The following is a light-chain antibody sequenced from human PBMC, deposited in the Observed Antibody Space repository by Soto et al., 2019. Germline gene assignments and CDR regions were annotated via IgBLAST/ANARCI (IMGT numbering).Light chain of an antibody. CDR2: AAS. CDR1: QSISSK. V-gene: IGKV1-39*01. J-gene: IGKJ1*01. Sequence: DIQMTQSPSTLSGSVVDRVTITFRASQSISSKLNWYQQKPGKVPNLLIYAASSLQSGAPSRFSGSGSGTDFSLTISSLQPEDFATYYCQQSYRSPPTFGQGTKV. CDR3: QQSYRSPPT.